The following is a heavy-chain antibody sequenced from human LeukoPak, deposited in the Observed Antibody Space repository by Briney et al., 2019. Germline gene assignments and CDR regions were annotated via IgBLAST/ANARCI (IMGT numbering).Heavy chain of an antibody. CDR3: ARVSFCPRCHFDY. D-gene: IGHD2/OR15-2a*01. CDR2: ISPDGSSA. Sequence: TGGSLRLSCAASGFSFSSYWMHWVRQAPGKGLVWVARISPDGSSALSAASVRGRFTISRDNADNTLYLQLNSLRAEDTAVYYCARVSFCPRCHFDYWGQGTLVTVSS. V-gene: IGHV3-74*03. CDR1: GFSFSSYW. J-gene: IGHJ4*02.